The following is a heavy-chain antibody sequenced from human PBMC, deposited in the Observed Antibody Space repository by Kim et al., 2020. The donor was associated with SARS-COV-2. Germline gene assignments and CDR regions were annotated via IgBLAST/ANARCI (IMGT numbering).Heavy chain of an antibody. J-gene: IGHJ4*02. Sequence: SETLSLTCAVYGGSFSGYYWSWIRQPPGKGLEWIGEINHSGSTNYNPSLKSRVTISVDTSKNQFSLKLSSVTAADTAVYYCARGPTGDYYNDYWSQGTLVTVSS. CDR1: GGSFSGYY. D-gene: IGHD2-21*02. CDR3: ARGPTGDYYNDY. CDR2: INHSGST. V-gene: IGHV4-34*01.